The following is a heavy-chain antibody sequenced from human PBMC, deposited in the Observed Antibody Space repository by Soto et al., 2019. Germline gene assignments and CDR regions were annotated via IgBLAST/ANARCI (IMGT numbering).Heavy chain of an antibody. J-gene: IGHJ4*02. D-gene: IGHD6-19*01. Sequence: EVQLLESGGGLVQPGGSLRLSCAASGFTFSSYAMSWVRQAPGKGLEWVSAISGSGGSTYYADSVKGRFTISRDNSKNTLYLEMNSLGAEDTAGYYCAKVRGEQGLGEFYYWGQGTLVTVSS. V-gene: IGHV3-23*01. CDR1: GFTFSSYA. CDR2: ISGSGGST. CDR3: AKVRGEQGLGEFYY.